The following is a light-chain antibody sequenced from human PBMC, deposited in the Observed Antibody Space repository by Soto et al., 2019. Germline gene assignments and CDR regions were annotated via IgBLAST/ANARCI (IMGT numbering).Light chain of an antibody. CDR3: QQYNVWPLT. Sequence: EIVMTQSPVTLSVSPGDRATLSCRASQSVNSNLACYQQKPGQTPKLLIYVASSRATGIPARCSGSGSGTEFTLTISSLQSEDFAVYYCQQYNVWPLTFGGGTKVEFK. J-gene: IGKJ4*01. CDR1: QSVNSN. V-gene: IGKV3-15*01. CDR2: VAS.